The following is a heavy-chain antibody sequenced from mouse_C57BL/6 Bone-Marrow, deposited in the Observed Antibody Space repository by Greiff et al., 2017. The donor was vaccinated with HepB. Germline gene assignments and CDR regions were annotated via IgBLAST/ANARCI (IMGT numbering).Heavy chain of an antibody. J-gene: IGHJ4*01. CDR3: ARIEEGNYVRDYYAMDY. D-gene: IGHD2-1*01. CDR1: GFSLTSYG. CDR2: IWSGGST. Sequence: VHLVESGPGLVQPSQSLSITCTVSGFSLTSYGVHWVRQSPGKGLEWLGVIWSGGSTDYNAAFISRLSISKDNSKSQVFFKMNSLQADDTAIYYCARIEEGNYVRDYYAMDYWGQGTSVTVSS. V-gene: IGHV2-2*01.